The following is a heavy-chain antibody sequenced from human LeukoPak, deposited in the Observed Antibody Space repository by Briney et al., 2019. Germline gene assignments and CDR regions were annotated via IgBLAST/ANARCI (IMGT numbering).Heavy chain of an antibody. V-gene: IGHV3-9*01. CDR3: ARGAYHDSSGHFDY. CDR1: GFTFDDYA. CDR2: ISWNSGSI. Sequence: GRSLRLSCAASGFTFDDYAMHWVRQAPGKGLEWVSGISWNSGSIGYADSVKGRFTISRDNAKNSLYLQMNSLRAEDTAVYYCARGAYHDSSGHFDYWGQGTLVTVSS. D-gene: IGHD3-22*01. J-gene: IGHJ4*02.